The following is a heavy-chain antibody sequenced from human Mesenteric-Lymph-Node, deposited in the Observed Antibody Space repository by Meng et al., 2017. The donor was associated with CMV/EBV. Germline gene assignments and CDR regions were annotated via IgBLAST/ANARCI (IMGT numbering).Heavy chain of an antibody. J-gene: IGHJ3*02. V-gene: IGHV4-39*01. CDR3: ARHAKWFNAFDI. D-gene: IGHD3-22*01. Sequence: SETLSLTCTVSGGSISSSSYYWGWIRQPPGKGLEWIGSIYYSGSTYYNPSLTSRVTISVDTSKNQFSLKLSSVTAADTAVYYCARHAKWFNAFDIWGQGTMVTVSS. CDR1: GGSISSSSYY. CDR2: IYYSGST.